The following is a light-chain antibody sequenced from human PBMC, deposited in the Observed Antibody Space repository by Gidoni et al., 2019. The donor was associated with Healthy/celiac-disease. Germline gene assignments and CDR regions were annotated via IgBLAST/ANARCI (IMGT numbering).Light chain of an antibody. V-gene: IGKV1-39*01. CDR2: ADS. CDR3: QQSYSTPPS. J-gene: IGKJ4*01. Sequence: DIQTTQSPSYLSASVGDRVTIPCRASQSISRYLNWYQQKPGKAPKLMIYADSSLKSGVPSRLSGSGSGTDFTLTISSLRPEDFATYSCQQSYSTPPSFGGGTKVEIK. CDR1: QSISRY.